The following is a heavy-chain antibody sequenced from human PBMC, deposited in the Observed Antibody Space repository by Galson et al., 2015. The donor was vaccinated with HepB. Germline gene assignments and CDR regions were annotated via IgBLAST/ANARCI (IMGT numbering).Heavy chain of an antibody. CDR2: ISQDGSNK. CDR3: AREPYLYDSGSYDY. Sequence: SLRLSCAASGFTFSSYSIHWVRQAPGKGLEWVTTISQDGSNKYYADSVKGRFTVSRDNYKNTVFLQMNSLRAEDTAIYYCAREPYLYDSGSYDYWGQGTLVTVSS. CDR1: GFTFSSYS. V-gene: IGHV3-30-3*01. D-gene: IGHD3-10*01. J-gene: IGHJ4*02.